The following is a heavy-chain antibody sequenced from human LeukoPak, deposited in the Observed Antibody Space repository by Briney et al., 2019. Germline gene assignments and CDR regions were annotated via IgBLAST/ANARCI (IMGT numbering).Heavy chain of an antibody. CDR1: GYTFTGYY. CDR2: IIPIFGTA. V-gene: IGHV1-69*13. Sequence: SVKVSCKASGYTFTGYYMHWVRQAPGQGLEWMGGIIPIFGTANYAQKFQGRVTITADESTSTAYMELSSLRSEDTAVYYCARGSSGYYPIDYWGQGTLVTVSS. D-gene: IGHD3-22*01. CDR3: ARGSSGYYPIDY. J-gene: IGHJ4*02.